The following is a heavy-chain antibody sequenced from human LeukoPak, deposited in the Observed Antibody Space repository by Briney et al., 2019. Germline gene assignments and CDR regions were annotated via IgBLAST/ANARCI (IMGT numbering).Heavy chain of an antibody. CDR1: GGSISSSNW. D-gene: IGHD3-10*01. Sequence: SQTLSLTCAVSGGSISSSNWWSWVRQPPGKGLEWIGEIYHSGSTNYNPSLKSRVTISVDKSKNQFSLKLSSVTAADTAVYYCARVSITMVRGVVIDYWGQGTLVTVSS. CDR3: ARVSITMVRGVVIDY. J-gene: IGHJ4*02. V-gene: IGHV4-4*02. CDR2: IYHSGST.